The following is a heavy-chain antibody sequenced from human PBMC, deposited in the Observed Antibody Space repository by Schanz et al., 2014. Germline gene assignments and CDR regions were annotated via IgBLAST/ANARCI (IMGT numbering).Heavy chain of an antibody. Sequence: VQLVESGGGLVQPGGSVRLSCGASVFSFSTHWMAWVRQAPGKGLEWVSDISDSGDSTHYADSVKGRFTISRDNAKNSLFLQMNSLSAEDTAVYYCAKVAPAATYLDSWGLGTLVTVSS. D-gene: IGHD2-2*01. CDR3: AKVAPAATYLDS. CDR2: ISDSGDST. J-gene: IGHJ4*02. V-gene: IGHV3-48*03. CDR1: VFSFSTHW.